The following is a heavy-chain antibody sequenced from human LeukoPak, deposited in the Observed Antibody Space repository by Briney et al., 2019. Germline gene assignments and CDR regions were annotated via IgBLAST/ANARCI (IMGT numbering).Heavy chain of an antibody. J-gene: IGHJ4*02. CDR3: ARVATRGGDNDY. Sequence: GGSLRLSCAVSGFTFTSYWMSWVRQAPGKGLEWVANINEDGSYKFHADSVKGRLTISRDNSKNSLYLQMSSLRADDTAVYYCARVATRGGDNDYWGQGTRVIVSS. CDR2: INEDGSYK. V-gene: IGHV3-7*01. D-gene: IGHD2-21*02. CDR1: GFTFTSYW.